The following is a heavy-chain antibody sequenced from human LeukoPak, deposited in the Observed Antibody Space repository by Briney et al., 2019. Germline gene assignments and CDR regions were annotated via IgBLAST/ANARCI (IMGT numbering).Heavy chain of an antibody. J-gene: IGHJ4*02. Sequence: GASLRLSCAASGFTVSSNYMSWVRQVPGKGLEWVSVIYSGGSTYYADSVKGRFTISRDNSKNTLYLQMNSLRAEDTAVYYCARDRGVPYYYDSSGYHSDWGQGTLVTVSS. CDR1: GFTVSSNY. V-gene: IGHV3-66*01. CDR3: ARDRGVPYYYDSSGYHSD. D-gene: IGHD3-22*01. CDR2: IYSGGST.